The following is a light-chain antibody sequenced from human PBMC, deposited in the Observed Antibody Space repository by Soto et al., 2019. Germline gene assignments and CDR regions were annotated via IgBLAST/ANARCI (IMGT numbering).Light chain of an antibody. V-gene: IGKV1-5*03. Sequence: DIQMSQSPSTLSASLGDRVTITCRASQRTSGWLAWYQQKPGKAPKLLIYKASSLESGVPSRFSGSGSETEFTLTISSLQPDDFATYYCQQYNSYSITFGQGTRLEI. J-gene: IGKJ5*01. CDR2: KAS. CDR3: QQYNSYSIT. CDR1: QRTSGW.